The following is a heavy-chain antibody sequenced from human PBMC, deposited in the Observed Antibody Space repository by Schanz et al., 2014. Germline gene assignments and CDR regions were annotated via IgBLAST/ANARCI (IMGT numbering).Heavy chain of an antibody. D-gene: IGHD3-10*01. Sequence: EVHLVESGGGLVKRGGSLRLSCAASGFTISSYSMNWVRQAPGKGLEWVANIKQDGSEKYYVDAVKGRFTISRDNAKNSLFLQMNSLRVEDTAVYYCARLPVGYGSGIWDVWGQGTSVTVSS. CDR3: ARLPVGYGSGIWDV. V-gene: IGHV3-7*01. CDR2: IKQDGSEK. CDR1: GFTISSYS. J-gene: IGHJ6*02.